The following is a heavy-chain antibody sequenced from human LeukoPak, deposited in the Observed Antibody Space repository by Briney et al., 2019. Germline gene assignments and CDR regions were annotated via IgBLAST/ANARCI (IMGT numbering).Heavy chain of an antibody. CDR1: GFTFSSYG. Sequence: GRSLRLSCAASGFTFSSYGMHWVRQAPGKGLEWVAVIWYDGSTKYYADSVKGRFTISRDNSKTTLYLQMNSLRAEDTAVYYCARGRSSGYVFDYWGQGTLVTVSP. CDR2: IWYDGSTK. D-gene: IGHD5-12*01. CDR3: ARGRSSGYVFDY. V-gene: IGHV3-33*01. J-gene: IGHJ4*02.